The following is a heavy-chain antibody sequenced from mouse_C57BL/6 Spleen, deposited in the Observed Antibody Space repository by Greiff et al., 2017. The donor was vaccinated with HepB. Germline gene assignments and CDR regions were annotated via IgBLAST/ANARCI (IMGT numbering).Heavy chain of an antibody. CDR2: INYDGSST. CDR3: ARDPNSNSFYWYFDV. V-gene: IGHV5-16*01. CDR1: GFTFSDYY. D-gene: IGHD2-5*01. Sequence: EVKLVESEGGLVQPGSSMKLSCTASGFTFSDYYMAWVRQVPEKGLEWVANINYDGSSTYYLDSLKSRFIISRDNAKNILYQQMSSLKSEDTATYYCARDPNSNSFYWYFDVWGTGTTVTVSS. J-gene: IGHJ1*03.